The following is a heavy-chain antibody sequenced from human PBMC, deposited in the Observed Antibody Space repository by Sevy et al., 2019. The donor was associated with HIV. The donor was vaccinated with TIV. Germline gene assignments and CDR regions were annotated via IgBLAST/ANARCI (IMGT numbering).Heavy chain of an antibody. J-gene: IGHJ4*02. D-gene: IGHD2-2*01. CDR3: ASSGPAGHD. CDR2: FYMDGRT. Sequence: GGSLRLSCAASGFTVSNNFVTWVRRAPGKGLEWVSFFYMDGRTYDADSVKGRFTISRDNSKNMVYLQLNSLRDEDTAVYFCASSGPAGHDWDQGTLVTVSS. CDR1: GFTVSNNF. V-gene: IGHV3-53*01.